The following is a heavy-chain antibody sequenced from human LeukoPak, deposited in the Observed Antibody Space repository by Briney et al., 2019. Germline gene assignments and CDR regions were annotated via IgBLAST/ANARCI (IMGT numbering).Heavy chain of an antibody. D-gene: IGHD3-22*01. J-gene: IGHJ4*02. V-gene: IGHV4-4*07. CDR3: ARGQWLPVFDF. CDR2: IYTSAST. Sequence: SETLSLTCTVSGGSISTNYWSWIRKPAGKGLEWIGRIYTSASTNYNPSLKGRVTISVDTSKNHFSLKLSSVTAADTAVYYCARGQWLPVFDFWGQGTLVTVSS. CDR1: GGSISTNY.